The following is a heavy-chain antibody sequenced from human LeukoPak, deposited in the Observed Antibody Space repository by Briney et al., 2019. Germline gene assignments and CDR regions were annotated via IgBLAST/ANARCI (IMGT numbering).Heavy chain of an antibody. CDR3: ARDPTMYYYDSRPDY. J-gene: IGHJ4*02. V-gene: IGHV3-74*01. CDR2: INNDGSTT. Sequence: GGSLRLSCAASGFTFSSYWMHWVRQAPGKGLVWVSRINNDGSTTSYADSVKGRFTISRDNAKNTLYLQVNSLRVEDTAVYYCARDPTMYYYDSRPDYWGQGTLVTVSS. D-gene: IGHD3-22*01. CDR1: GFTFSSYW.